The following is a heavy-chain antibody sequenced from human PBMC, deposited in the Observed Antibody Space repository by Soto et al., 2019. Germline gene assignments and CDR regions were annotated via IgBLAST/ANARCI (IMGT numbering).Heavy chain of an antibody. CDR3: AREGIDRYGMDV. D-gene: IGHD2-15*01. J-gene: IGHJ6*02. CDR1: GGSVSSGSYY. Sequence: PSATLSLTCTVSGGSVSSGSYYWSWIRQPPGKGLEWIGYIYYSGSTNYNPSLKSRVTISVDTSKNQFSLKLSSVTAADTAVYYWAREGIDRYGMDVWGQGTTVTVAS. V-gene: IGHV4-61*01. CDR2: IYYSGST.